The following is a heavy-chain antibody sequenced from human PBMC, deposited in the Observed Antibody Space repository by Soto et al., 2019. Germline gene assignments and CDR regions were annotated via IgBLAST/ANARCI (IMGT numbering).Heavy chain of an antibody. CDR3: RRVKWDLQTMLYGMDV. V-gene: IGHV3-48*03. D-gene: IGHD1-26*01. CDR1: GFTRSTYE. CDR2: ISRSGSTI. Sequence: EVQLVESGGGLLQSGGSLRLSCAASGFTRSTYEMNWVRQAPGKGLERASYISRSGSTIYYTGSVKGRFTISRVNAKNAQYLQMNSLRAEATAFYYGRRVKWDLQTMLYGMDVWGQGTTVTVSS. J-gene: IGHJ6*02.